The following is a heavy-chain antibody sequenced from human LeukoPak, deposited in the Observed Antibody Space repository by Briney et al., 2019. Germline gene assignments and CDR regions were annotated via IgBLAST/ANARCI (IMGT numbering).Heavy chain of an antibody. CDR1: GDSMNSYF. CDR2: ISTSENT. J-gene: IGHJ5*02. Sequence: SETLSLTCTVSGDSMNSYFWTWIRQPAGKGLEWIGRISTSENTNYNPSLKSRVTMSIDTSKNQFSLKLSSVTAADTAVYYCGRDHGLASAWFDPWGQGTLVTVSS. V-gene: IGHV4-4*07. CDR3: GRDHGLASAWFDP. D-gene: IGHD2-15*01.